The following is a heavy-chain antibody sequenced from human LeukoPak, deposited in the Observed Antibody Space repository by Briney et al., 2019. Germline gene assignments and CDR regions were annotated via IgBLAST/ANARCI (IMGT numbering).Heavy chain of an antibody. CDR2: ISYDGSNK. CDR3: AKAGSLDIAARQNY. CDR1: GFTFSSYA. V-gene: IGHV3-30-3*01. D-gene: IGHD6-6*01. J-gene: IGHJ4*02. Sequence: PGRSLRLSCAASGFTFSSYAMHWVRQAPGKGLEWVAVISYDGSNKYYADSVKGRFTISRDNSKNTLYLQMNSLRAEDTAVYYCAKAGSLDIAARQNYWGQGTLVTVSS.